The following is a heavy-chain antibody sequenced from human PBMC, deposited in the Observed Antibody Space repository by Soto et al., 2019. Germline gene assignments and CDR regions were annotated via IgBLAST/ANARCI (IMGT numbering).Heavy chain of an antibody. V-gene: IGHV4-30-2*01. CDR1: GGSISSGGYS. J-gene: IGHJ4*02. CDR3: ESGMTTVTTLDY. CDR2: IYQSGST. D-gene: IGHD4-17*01. Sequence: QLQLQESGSGLVKPSQTLSLTCAVSGGSISSGGYSWSWIRQPPGKGLEWIGYIYQSGSTYSNPSLKSRVTISVDRSKNQISRKLSSVTAADTAVYYCESGMTTVTTLDYWGQGTLVTVSS.